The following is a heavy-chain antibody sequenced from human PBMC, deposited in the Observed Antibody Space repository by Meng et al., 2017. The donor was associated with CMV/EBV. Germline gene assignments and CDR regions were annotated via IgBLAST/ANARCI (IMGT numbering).Heavy chain of an antibody. J-gene: IGHJ4*02. V-gene: IGHV1-8*03. CDR2: MNPNCGNT. D-gene: IGHD2-2*02. CDR1: GYTFTTYD. Sequence: ASVKVSCKASGYTFTTYDLNWVRQAPGQGLEWMGWMNPNCGNTGSAQKFQGRVTFSRNTSMNTAYMELSSLRSEDTAVYYCARSNYYCRGINCYSLDYWGQGTLVTVSS. CDR3: ARSNYYCRGINCYSLDY.